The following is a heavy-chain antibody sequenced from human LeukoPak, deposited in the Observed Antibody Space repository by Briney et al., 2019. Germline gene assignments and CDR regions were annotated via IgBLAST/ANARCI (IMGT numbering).Heavy chain of an antibody. D-gene: IGHD4-17*01. V-gene: IGHV3-53*04. CDR3: ASSYGDYNYYFDY. Sequence: GGSLRLSCAASGFTVSSNFMSWVRQAPGKGLEWVSVIYSGGSTYYADSVKGRFTISRHNSKNTLYLQMNSLRAEDTAVYYCASSYGDYNYYFDYWGQGTLVTVSS. CDR2: IYSGGST. CDR1: GFTVSSNF. J-gene: IGHJ4*02.